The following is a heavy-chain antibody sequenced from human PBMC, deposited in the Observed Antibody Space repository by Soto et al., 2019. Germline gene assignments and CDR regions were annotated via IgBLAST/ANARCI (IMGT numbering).Heavy chain of an antibody. D-gene: IGHD1-26*01. CDR3: AKDYIVGAITYAFDI. CDR1: GSTFSSYA. CDR2: ISGSGGST. V-gene: IGHV3-23*01. J-gene: IGHJ3*02. Sequence: GGSLRLSCAASGSTFSSYAMSWVRQAPGKGLEWVSAISGSGGSTYYADSVKGWFTISRDNSKNTLYLQMNSLRAEDTAVYYCAKDYIVGAITYAFDIWGQGTMVTVSS.